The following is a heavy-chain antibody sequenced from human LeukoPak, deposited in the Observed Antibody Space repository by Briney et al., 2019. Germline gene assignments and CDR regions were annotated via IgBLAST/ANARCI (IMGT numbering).Heavy chain of an antibody. CDR1: GFSFNTYG. Sequence: GRSLRLSCAAFGFSFNTYGMHWVRQAPGKGLEWVALIWFDGRSEHYADSVRGRFTISRDTSKNILYLQMRSLRVEDTAVYFCAREFGLKSEIDFWGQGTLVTVSS. V-gene: IGHV3-33*01. CDR2: IWFDGRSE. J-gene: IGHJ4*02. D-gene: IGHD3-16*01. CDR3: AREFGLKSEIDF.